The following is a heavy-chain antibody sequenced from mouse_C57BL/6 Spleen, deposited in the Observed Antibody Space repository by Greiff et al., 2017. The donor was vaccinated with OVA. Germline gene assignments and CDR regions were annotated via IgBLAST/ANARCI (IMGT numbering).Heavy chain of an antibody. D-gene: IGHD2-5*01. CDR2: ISDGGSYT. CDR1: GFTFSSYA. J-gene: IGHJ2*01. CDR3: ARDHSNFVGYFDY. Sequence: DVKLVESGGGLVKPGGSLKLSCAASGFTFSSYAMSWVRQTPEKRLEWVATISDGGSYTYYPDNVKGRFTISRDNAKNNLYLQMSHLKSEDTAMYYCARDHSNFVGYFDYWGQGTTLTVSS. V-gene: IGHV5-4*01.